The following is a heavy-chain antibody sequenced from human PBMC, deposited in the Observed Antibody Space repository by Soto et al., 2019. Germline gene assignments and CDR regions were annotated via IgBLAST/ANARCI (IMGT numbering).Heavy chain of an antibody. D-gene: IGHD6-19*01. V-gene: IGHV1-3*01. CDR1: GYTFTSYA. CDR2: INAGNGNT. CDR3: ARSSGWTHHFDY. Sequence: ASVKVSCKASGYTFTSYAMHWVRQAPGQRLEWMGWINAGNGNTKYSQKFQGRVTITRDTSASTAYMELSSLRSEDTAVYYCARSSGWTHHFDYWGQGTLVTVSS. J-gene: IGHJ4*02.